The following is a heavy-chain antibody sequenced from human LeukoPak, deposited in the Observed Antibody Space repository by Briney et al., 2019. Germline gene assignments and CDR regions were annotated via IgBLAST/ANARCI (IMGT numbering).Heavy chain of an antibody. D-gene: IGHD3-22*01. Sequence: EGSLRLSCAASGFTFSSYEMNWVRQAPGKGLEWVSYISSSGSTIYYADSVKGRFTISRDNSKNTLYLQMNSLRAEDTAVYYCAKDMDLGAPPYYYDSSGYYDYWGQGTLVTVSS. V-gene: IGHV3-48*03. J-gene: IGHJ4*02. CDR3: AKDMDLGAPPYYYDSSGYYDY. CDR2: ISSSGSTI. CDR1: GFTFSSYE.